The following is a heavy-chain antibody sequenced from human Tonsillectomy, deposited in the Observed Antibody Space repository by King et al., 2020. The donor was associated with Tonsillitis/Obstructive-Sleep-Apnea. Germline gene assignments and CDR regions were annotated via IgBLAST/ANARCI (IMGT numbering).Heavy chain of an antibody. CDR3: ARQDGG. CDR1: GYRFVGYW. CDR2: LDPSDSYT. V-gene: IGHV5-10-1*03. J-gene: IGHJ4*02. Sequence: EQLVQSGAEVKNPGESLRLSCKGSGYRFVGYWISWVRQMPGKGLEWMGRLDPSDSYTKYSPSFQGHVTISVDNSISTAYLQWSSLKASDTSMYYCARQDGGWGQGTLVTVSS. D-gene: IGHD4-23*01.